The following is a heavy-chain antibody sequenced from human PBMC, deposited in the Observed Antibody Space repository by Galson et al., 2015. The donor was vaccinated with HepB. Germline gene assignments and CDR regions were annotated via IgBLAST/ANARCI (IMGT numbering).Heavy chain of an antibody. V-gene: IGHV3-15*01. J-gene: IGHJ4*02. CDR3: TCHGGEATIDY. Sequence: SLRLSCAAAGLTFSNAWMSWVRQAPGKGLEWVGRIKSNTVGGTTDYAAPVKGRFTISRDDSKNTLYLQMNSLKSEDTAVYYCTCHGGEATIDYWGQGTLVTVSS. CDR2: IKSNTVGGTT. D-gene: IGHD3-16*01. CDR1: GLTFSNAW.